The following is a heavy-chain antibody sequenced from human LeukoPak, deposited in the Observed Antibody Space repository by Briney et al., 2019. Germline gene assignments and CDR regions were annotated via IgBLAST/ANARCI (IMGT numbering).Heavy chain of an antibody. CDR2: IRSKANNYAT. D-gene: IGHD5-18*01. V-gene: IGHV3-73*01. CDR1: GFTFSGSV. CDR3: AKDIWGYDYGNFDY. J-gene: IGHJ4*02. Sequence: GGSLRLSCAASGFTFSGSVMHWVRQASGKGLEWVGRIRSKANNYATAYVASVKGRFTISRDDSKNSLYLQMNSLRTEDTALYYCAKDIWGYDYGNFDYWGQGTLVTVSS.